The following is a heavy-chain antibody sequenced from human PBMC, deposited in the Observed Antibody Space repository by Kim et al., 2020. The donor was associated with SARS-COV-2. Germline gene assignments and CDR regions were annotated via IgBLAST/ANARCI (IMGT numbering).Heavy chain of an antibody. D-gene: IGHD6-19*01. CDR3: ARGQSIAVAGTHYYYYGMDV. CDR2: MNPNSGNT. CDR1: GYTFTSYD. V-gene: IGHV1-8*01. Sequence: ASVKVSCKASGYTFTSYDINWVRQATGQGLEWMGWMNPNSGNTGYAQKFQGRVTVTRNTSISTAYMELSSLRSEDTAVYYCARGQSIAVAGTHYYYYGMDVWGQGTTVTVSS. J-gene: IGHJ6*02.